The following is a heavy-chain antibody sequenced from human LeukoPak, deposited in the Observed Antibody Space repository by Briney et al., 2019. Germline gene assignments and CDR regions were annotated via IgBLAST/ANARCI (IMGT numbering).Heavy chain of an antibody. CDR3: ASPYGDYSGYYYYMDV. CDR1: GYTFISYA. D-gene: IGHD4-17*01. CDR2: INTNTGNP. J-gene: IGHJ6*03. Sequence: GASVKVSCKASGYTFISYAMNWVRQAPGQGLEWMGWINTNTGNPTYAQGFTGRFVFSLDTSVSTAYLQISSLKAEDTAVYYWASPYGDYSGYYYYMDVWGKGTAVTVSS. V-gene: IGHV7-4-1*02.